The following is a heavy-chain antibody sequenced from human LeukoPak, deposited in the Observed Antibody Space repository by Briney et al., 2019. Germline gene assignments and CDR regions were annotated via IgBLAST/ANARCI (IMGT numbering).Heavy chain of an antibody. CDR3: ARDREA. J-gene: IGHJ5*02. CDR1: GFAFSSYA. V-gene: IGHV3-30-3*01. CDR2: ISYDGSNK. Sequence: GGSLRLSCAASGFAFSSYAMHWVRQAPGKGLEWVAVISYDGSNKYYADSMKGRFTISRDNSRNTLYLQMNSLRAEDTAVYYCARDREAWGQGTLVTVSS. D-gene: IGHD1-26*01.